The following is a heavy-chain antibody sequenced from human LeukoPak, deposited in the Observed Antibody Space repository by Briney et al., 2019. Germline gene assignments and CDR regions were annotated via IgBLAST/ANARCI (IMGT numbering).Heavy chain of an antibody. D-gene: IGHD1-7*01. CDR2: IIPIFGIA. V-gene: IGHV1-69*04. Sequence: SVKVSCKASGGTFSSYAISWVRQAPGQGLEWMGRIIPIFGIANYAQKFQGRVTITADKSTSTAYMELSSLRSEDTAVYYCARGINWNYAFDIWGQGTMVTVSS. CDR1: GGTFSSYA. CDR3: ARGINWNYAFDI. J-gene: IGHJ3*02.